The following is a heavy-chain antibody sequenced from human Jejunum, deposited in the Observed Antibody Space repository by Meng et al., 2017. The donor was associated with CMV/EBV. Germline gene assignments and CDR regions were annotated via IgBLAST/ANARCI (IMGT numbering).Heavy chain of an antibody. CDR1: GLPFSGYG. Sequence: GLPFSGYGMHWVRQAPGKGLEWVALIAFDGSNKDNADSVQGRFTVSRDNSKNTLYLQMNSLRVEDTGVYYCARWNELEPTAYFDYWGQGTLVTVSS. J-gene: IGHJ4*02. CDR2: IAFDGSNK. D-gene: IGHD1-1*01. CDR3: ARWNELEPTAYFDY. V-gene: IGHV3-33*01.